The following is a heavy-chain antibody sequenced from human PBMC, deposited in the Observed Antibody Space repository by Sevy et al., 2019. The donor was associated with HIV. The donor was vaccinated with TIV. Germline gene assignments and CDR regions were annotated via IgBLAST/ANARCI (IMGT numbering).Heavy chain of an antibody. V-gene: IGHV4-59*01. CDR1: GGSIATYY. J-gene: IGHJ4*02. CDR3: ARDRRYGDYDY. CDR2: IYSSGST. D-gene: IGHD4-17*01. Sequence: SETLSLTCTVSGGSIATYYWSWIRQPPGKGLEWIGYIYSSGSTNYNPSLKSRVPISVDTSKNQISLRLRSVTAADTAVYYCARDRRYGDYDYWGQGTLVTVSS.